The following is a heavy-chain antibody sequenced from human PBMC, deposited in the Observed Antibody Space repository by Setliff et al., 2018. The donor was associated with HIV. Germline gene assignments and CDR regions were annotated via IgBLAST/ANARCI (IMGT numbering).Heavy chain of an antibody. Sequence: GASVKVSCKVSGYTLTELSRHWVRQAPGKGLEWMGSFDPKDGKTRYAQKFQGRVTMTEDTSTDTAYMELSSLRSEDTAVYYYVTGPAARPFDYWGQGTLVTVSS. CDR3: VTGPAARPFDY. CDR2: FDPKDGKT. CDR1: GYTLTELS. J-gene: IGHJ4*02. D-gene: IGHD6-6*01. V-gene: IGHV1-24*01.